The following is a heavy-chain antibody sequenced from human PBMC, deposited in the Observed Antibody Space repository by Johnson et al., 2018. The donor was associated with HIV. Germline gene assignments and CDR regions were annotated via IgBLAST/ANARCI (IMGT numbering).Heavy chain of an antibody. CDR3: ARYLGPDGALDI. D-gene: IGHD2-15*01. Sequence: QVQLVESGGGVVQPGRSLRLSCAASGFTFSSYAMHWVRQAPGKGLECVSLIYSGGSTYYADSVKGRFTISRDNSKNTLYLQMNSLRAEDTAVDYCARYLGPDGALDIWGQGTMVTVSS. CDR2: IYSGGST. V-gene: IGHV3-NL1*01. J-gene: IGHJ3*02. CDR1: GFTFSSYA.